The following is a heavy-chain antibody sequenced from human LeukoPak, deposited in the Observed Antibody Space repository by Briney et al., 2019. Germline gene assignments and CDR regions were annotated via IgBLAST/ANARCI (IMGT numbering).Heavy chain of an antibody. D-gene: IGHD6-19*01. V-gene: IGHV1-2*02. Sequence: GASVKVSCKASGYTFTGYYMHWVRQPPGQGLGGMGWINPNNGVTNSAQKFQGRVTMTRDTSISTAYMELSRLRSDDTAVYYCASPYSSGWYVLDYWGQGTLVTVSS. J-gene: IGHJ4*02. CDR1: GYTFTGYY. CDR3: ASPYSSGWYVLDY. CDR2: INPNNGVT.